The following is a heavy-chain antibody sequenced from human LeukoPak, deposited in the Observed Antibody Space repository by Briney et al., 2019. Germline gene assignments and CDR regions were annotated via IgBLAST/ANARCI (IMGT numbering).Heavy chain of an antibody. CDR1: GFTFSSYG. CDR3: AKDRESLVPAAISAFDI. J-gene: IGHJ3*02. Sequence: GGSLRLSCAASGFTFSSYGMHWVRQAPGKGLEWVAFIRYDGSNKYYADSVKGRFTISRDNSKNTLYLQMNSLRAEDTAVYYCAKDRESLVPAAISAFDIWGQGTMVAVSS. V-gene: IGHV3-30*02. CDR2: IRYDGSNK. D-gene: IGHD2-2*01.